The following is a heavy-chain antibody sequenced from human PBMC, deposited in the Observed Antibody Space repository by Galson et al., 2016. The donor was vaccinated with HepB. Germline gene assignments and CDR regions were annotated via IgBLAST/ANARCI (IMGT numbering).Heavy chain of an antibody. CDR1: GFTFSRYG. V-gene: IGHV3-33*01. CDR2: TTTDGTAQ. Sequence: SLRLSCAASGFTFSRYGIHWVRQAPGKGLEWVAVTTTDGTAQYYADSIKGRFTISRDNSKNTLYLQMNSLRAEDTAIYYCARDGSADIVVAVAAPYYSGLDVWGKGTAVTVSS. D-gene: IGHD2-15*01. CDR3: ARDGSADIVVAVAAPYYSGLDV. J-gene: IGHJ6*04.